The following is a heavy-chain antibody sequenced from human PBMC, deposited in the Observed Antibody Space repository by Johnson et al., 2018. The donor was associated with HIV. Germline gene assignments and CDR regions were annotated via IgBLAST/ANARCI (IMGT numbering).Heavy chain of an antibody. Sequence: VQLVESGGGLVQPGGSLRLSCAASGFTFSSYAMSWVRQAPGKGLEWVSVISGRGGSTYYADSVKGRFTISRDISQNTLYLQMHSLRAEDTAVYYCAKDRSSGWYPAFDIWGQGTIVTVSS. CDR2: ISGRGGST. D-gene: IGHD6-19*01. CDR3: AKDRSSGWYPAFDI. CDR1: GFTFSSYA. V-gene: IGHV3-23*04. J-gene: IGHJ3*02.